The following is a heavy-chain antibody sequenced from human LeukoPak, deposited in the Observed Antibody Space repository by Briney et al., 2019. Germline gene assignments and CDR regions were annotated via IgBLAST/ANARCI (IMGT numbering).Heavy chain of an antibody. V-gene: IGHV5-51*01. D-gene: IGHD6-13*01. Sequence: AGESLKISCKGSGYSFTSYWIGWVRQMPGKGLEWMGIIYPGDSDTRYSPSFQGQVTISADKSISTAYLQWSSLKASDTAMYYCARMGWVYSSSVPYYFDYWGQGTLVTVSS. CDR3: ARMGWVYSSSVPYYFDY. CDR1: GYSFTSYW. CDR2: IYPGDSDT. J-gene: IGHJ4*02.